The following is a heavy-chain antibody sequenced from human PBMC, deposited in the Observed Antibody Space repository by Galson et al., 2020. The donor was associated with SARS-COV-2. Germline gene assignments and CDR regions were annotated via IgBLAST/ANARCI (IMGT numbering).Heavy chain of an antibody. CDR2: IHYSGRT. Sequence: SETLSLTCSVSGGSISSNSYYRGWIRQAPEKGPQWIGTIHYSGRTNYNTSLKNRVTISVDTSKNQFSLKLTSVTAADTAVYYCGRLLGDNGDYGDSWGQGTLVTVSS. CDR3: GRLLGDNGDYGDS. CDR1: GGSISSNSYY. V-gene: IGHV4-39*01. J-gene: IGHJ4*02. D-gene: IGHD4-17*01.